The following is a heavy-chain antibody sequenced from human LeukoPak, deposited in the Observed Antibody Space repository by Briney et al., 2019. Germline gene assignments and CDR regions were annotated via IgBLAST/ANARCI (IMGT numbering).Heavy chain of an antibody. D-gene: IGHD3-10*01. CDR2: ISSSSSYT. Sequence: GGSLRLSCAASGFTFSDYYMSWIRQAPGKGLEWVSYISSSSSYTNYADSVKGRFTISRDNAKNSLYLQMNSLRAEDTAVYYCARDHGSGTTYFDYWGQGTLVTVSS. CDR1: GFTFSDYY. V-gene: IGHV3-11*05. CDR3: ARDHGSGTTYFDY. J-gene: IGHJ4*02.